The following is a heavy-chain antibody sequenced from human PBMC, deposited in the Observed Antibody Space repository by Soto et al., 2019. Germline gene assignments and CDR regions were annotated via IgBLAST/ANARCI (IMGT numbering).Heavy chain of an antibody. CDR2: ISAYNGET. Sequence: ASVKVSCKAAGYTFSTYGSSWMRQVPGQGLEWMGWISAYNGETKYAQKFQGRASMSTDTSTNTAYMELGSLRSDDTAVYYCARASGTGVGTTAYWGQGTLVTVSS. J-gene: IGHJ4*02. V-gene: IGHV1-18*01. D-gene: IGHD1-26*01. CDR1: GYTFSTYG. CDR3: ARASGTGVGTTAY.